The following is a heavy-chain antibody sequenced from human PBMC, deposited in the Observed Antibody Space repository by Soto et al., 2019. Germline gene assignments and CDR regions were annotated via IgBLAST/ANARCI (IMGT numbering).Heavy chain of an antibody. CDR1: GFPFTSSA. J-gene: IGHJ6*01. Sequence: GASVKVYFKASGFPFTSSALQWMRQARGQRLEWIGWIVVGSGNTNYAQKFQERVTITRDMSTSTAYMELSSLRSEDTALYYCAARLYYYGMDVWGQGTPVTVSS. CDR3: AARLYYYGMDV. V-gene: IGHV1-58*01. CDR2: IVVGSGNT.